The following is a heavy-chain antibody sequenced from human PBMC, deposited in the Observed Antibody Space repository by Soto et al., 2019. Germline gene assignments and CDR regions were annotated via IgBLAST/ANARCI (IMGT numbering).Heavy chain of an antibody. J-gene: IGHJ4*02. Sequence: EVQLVESGGRLVQPGGSLRLSCAASGFTFSSYSMNWVRRAPGKGLEWVSYISSSSSTIYYADSVKGRFTISRDNAKNSLYLQMNSLRVEDTAVYYCAVYDFWSGFDYWGQGTLVTVSS. CDR2: ISSSSSTI. D-gene: IGHD3-3*01. V-gene: IGHV3-48*01. CDR1: GFTFSSYS. CDR3: AVYDFWSGFDY.